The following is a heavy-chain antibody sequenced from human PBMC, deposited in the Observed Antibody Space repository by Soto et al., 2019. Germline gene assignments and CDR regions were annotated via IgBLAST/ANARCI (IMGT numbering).Heavy chain of an antibody. D-gene: IGHD1-26*01. Sequence: QVQLVESGGGVVQPGRSLRLSCAASGFTFSSYGMHWVRQAPGKGLEWVAVIWYDGSNKYYADSVKGRFTISRDNSKNTLYLQMNSLRAEDTAEYYCARDSASGSYHLFDYWGQGTLVTVSS. V-gene: IGHV3-33*01. J-gene: IGHJ4*02. CDR1: GFTFSSYG. CDR2: IWYDGSNK. CDR3: ARDSASGSYHLFDY.